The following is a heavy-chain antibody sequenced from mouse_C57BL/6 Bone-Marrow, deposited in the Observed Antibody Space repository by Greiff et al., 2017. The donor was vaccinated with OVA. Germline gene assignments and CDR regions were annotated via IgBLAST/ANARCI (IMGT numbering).Heavy chain of an antibody. CDR2: IDPSDSYT. D-gene: IGHD2-5*01. CDR3: ASDSNYGGWFAY. CDR1: GYTFTSYW. V-gene: IGHV1-69*01. J-gene: IGHJ3*01. Sequence: QVQLQQPGAELVMPGASVKLSCKASGYTFTSYWMHWVKQRPGQGLEWIGEIDPSDSYTNYNQKFKGKSTLTVDKSSSTAYMQLSSLTSEDSAVYYCASDSNYGGWFAYWGQGTLVTVSA.